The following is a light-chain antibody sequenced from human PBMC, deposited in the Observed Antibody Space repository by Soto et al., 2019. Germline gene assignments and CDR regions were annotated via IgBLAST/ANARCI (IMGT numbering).Light chain of an antibody. Sequence: DIQLTQSPSSLSASVGDRVTIACRASQRISTSLNWYQQKPGKAPKLMIYAATTLQSGVPSRFSGSGSGAEFTLTSSSLQPEDSATYYCQQSYDTVYSFGQGTRVEIK. V-gene: IGKV1-39*01. CDR2: AAT. CDR1: QRISTS. J-gene: IGKJ2*03. CDR3: QQSYDTVYS.